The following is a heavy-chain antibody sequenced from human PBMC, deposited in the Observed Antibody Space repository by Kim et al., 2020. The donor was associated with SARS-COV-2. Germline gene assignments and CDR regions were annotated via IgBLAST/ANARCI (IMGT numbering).Heavy chain of an antibody. CDR3: ARDPLPNSGSYFFGWFDP. CDR1: GGSISSGGYY. D-gene: IGHD3-10*01. CDR2: IYYSGST. V-gene: IGHV4-31*03. J-gene: IGHJ5*02. Sequence: SETLSLTCTVSGGSISSGGYYWSWIRQHPGKGLEWIGYIYYSGSTYYNPSLKSRVTISVDTSKNQFSLKLSSVTAADTAVYYCARDPLPNSGSYFFGWFDPWGQGTLVTVSS.